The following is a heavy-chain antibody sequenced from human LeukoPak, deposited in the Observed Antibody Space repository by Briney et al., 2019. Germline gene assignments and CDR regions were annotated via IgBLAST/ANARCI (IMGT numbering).Heavy chain of an antibody. CDR1: GFTFSSYE. J-gene: IGHJ3*02. V-gene: IGHV3-48*03. Sequence: GSLRLSCAASGFTFSSYEMNWVRQAPGKGLEWVSSISSSGSTKYYADSLKGRFTISRDNARNSLYLQMNSLRAEDTAVYYCARDLAWDAFDIWGQGTMVTVSS. CDR2: ISSSGSTK. CDR3: ARDLAWDAFDI.